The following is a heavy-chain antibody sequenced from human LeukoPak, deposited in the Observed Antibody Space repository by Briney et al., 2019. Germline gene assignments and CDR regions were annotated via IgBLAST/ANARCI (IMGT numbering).Heavy chain of an antibody. CDR1: GFSFPSYG. J-gene: IGHJ3*02. CDR3: ARDWQLPSGPDVSDI. CDR2: ITAYDGDT. D-gene: IGHD1-1*01. Sequence: ASVKVSCKASGFSFPSYGISWVRQAPGQGLEWIGWITAYDGDTNYAEKFQGRVTMATDTSTSTASMELWSLRSDDTAVYYCARDWQLPSGPDVSDIWGQGTVVTVSS. V-gene: IGHV1-18*01.